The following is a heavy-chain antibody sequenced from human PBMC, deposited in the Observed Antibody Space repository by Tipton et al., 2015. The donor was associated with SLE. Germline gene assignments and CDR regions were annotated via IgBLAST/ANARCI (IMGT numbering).Heavy chain of an antibody. D-gene: IGHD3-16*01. Sequence: GLVKPSETLSLTCTVSGGSISSYYWSWIRQPPGKGLEWIGYIYYSGSTNYNPSLKSRVTISVDTSKNQFSLKLSSVTAADTAVYYCAKSRRFDYYYGMDVWGQGAAVTVSS. J-gene: IGHJ6*02. CDR2: IYYSGST. CDR1: GGSISSYY. V-gene: IGHV4-59*01. CDR3: AKSRRFDYYYGMDV.